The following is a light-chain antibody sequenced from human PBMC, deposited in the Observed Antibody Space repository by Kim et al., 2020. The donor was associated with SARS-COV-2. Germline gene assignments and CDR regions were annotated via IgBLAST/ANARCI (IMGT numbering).Light chain of an antibody. CDR1: KLGDKY. CDR3: QAWDSRDVV. Sequence: SVAPGQTASITCSGDKLGDKYACWYQQKPGQPPVLVIYQDSKRPSGIPGRFSGSNSGNTATLTISGTQAMDEAVYYCQAWDSRDVVFGGGTQLTVL. J-gene: IGLJ2*01. V-gene: IGLV3-1*01. CDR2: QDS.